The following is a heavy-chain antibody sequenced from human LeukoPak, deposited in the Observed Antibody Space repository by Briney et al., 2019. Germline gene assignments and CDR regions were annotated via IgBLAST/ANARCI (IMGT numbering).Heavy chain of an antibody. D-gene: IGHD1-1*01. CDR2: IYYSGST. Sequence: SETLSLTCTVSGSSISSSTYYWGWIRQPPGKGLEWIGSIYYSGSTYYNPSLKSRVTISVDTSKNQFSLKLSSVTAADTAVYYCARRSPNLRTGGLDYWGQGTLVTVSS. V-gene: IGHV4-39*01. CDR3: ARRSPNLRTGGLDY. CDR1: GSSISSSTYY. J-gene: IGHJ4*02.